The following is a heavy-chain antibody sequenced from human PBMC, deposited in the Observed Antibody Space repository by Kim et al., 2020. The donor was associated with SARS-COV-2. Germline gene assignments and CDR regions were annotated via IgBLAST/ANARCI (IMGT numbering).Heavy chain of an antibody. V-gene: IGHV3-23*01. Sequence: GGSLRLSCAVSGFTFSSYAMSWVRQAPGKGLEWVSAISGSGGSTYYADSVKGRFTISRDNSKNTLYLQMNSLRAEDTAVYYCAKDHYDFWSGYLRGPFGYWGQGTLVTVSS. J-gene: IGHJ4*02. D-gene: IGHD3-3*01. CDR1: GFTFSSYA. CDR3: AKDHYDFWSGYLRGPFGY. CDR2: ISGSGGST.